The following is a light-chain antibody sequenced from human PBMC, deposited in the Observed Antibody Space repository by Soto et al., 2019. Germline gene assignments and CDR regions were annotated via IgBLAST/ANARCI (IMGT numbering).Light chain of an antibody. CDR3: SSYTSSSTL. V-gene: IGLV2-14*01. CDR2: EVS. CDR1: SSDVGSYNY. J-gene: IGLJ1*01. Sequence: QSALTQPASVSGSPGQSITISCTGTSSDVGSYNYVSWYQQHPGKAPKLMIYEVSDRPSGISSRFSGSKSGNTASLTISGLQTEDEAYYYGSSYTSSSTLFGTGTKVTVL.